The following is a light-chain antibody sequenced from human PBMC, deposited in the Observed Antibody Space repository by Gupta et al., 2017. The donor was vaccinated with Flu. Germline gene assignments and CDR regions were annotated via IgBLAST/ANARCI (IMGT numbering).Light chain of an antibody. CDR3: AAWDDNLNGWV. V-gene: IGLV1-44*01. Sequence: QSVLTQQSSAYGPPGQWYTIPCHGSSSNFGSNTVNWYRHLPGTAPKPLIYNNDQRPSGVPARFSGSKSGTSASLDISGLQSEDEADYYCAAWDDNLNGWVFGGGTKLTVL. CDR2: NND. CDR1: SSNFGSNT. J-gene: IGLJ3*02.